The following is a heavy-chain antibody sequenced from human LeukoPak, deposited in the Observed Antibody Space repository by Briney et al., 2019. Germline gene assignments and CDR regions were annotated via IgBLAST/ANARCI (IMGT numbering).Heavy chain of an antibody. J-gene: IGHJ3*02. CDR1: GFTVSSNY. CDR3: ARDDSSSSEKDAFDI. V-gene: IGHV3-53*01. CDR2: IYSGGST. Sequence: PGGSLRLSCAASGFTVSSNYMSWVRQAPGKGLEWVSVIYSGGSTYYADSVKGRFTISRDNSKNTLYLQMNSLRAEDTAVYYCARDDSSSSEKDAFDIWGQGTMVTVCS. D-gene: IGHD6-13*01.